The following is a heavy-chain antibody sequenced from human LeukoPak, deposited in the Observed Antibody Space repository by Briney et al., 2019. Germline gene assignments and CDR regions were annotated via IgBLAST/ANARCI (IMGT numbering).Heavy chain of an antibody. J-gene: IGHJ5*02. Sequence: SVKVSCKASGYTFTGYYIHWVRQAPGQGLEWMGWINPNSGGTNYIQKFQGRVTMTRDTSISTAYMELSRLRSDDTAVYYCARGPAAMRSWFDPWGQGTLVTVSS. CDR2: INPNSGGT. D-gene: IGHD2-2*01. V-gene: IGHV1-2*02. CDR1: GYTFTGYY. CDR3: ARGPAAMRSWFDP.